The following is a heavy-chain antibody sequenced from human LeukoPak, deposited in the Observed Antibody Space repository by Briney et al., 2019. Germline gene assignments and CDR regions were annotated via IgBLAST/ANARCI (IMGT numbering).Heavy chain of an antibody. V-gene: IGHV3-7*03. CDR2: IKQDGSEK. D-gene: IGHD6-13*01. CDR1: AFTFSSFW. Sequence: GGSLRLSCAASAFTFSSFWMSWVRQAPGKGLEWVANIKQDGSEKNYVDSVKGRFTISRDNAKNSLYLQMNSLRPEDTAVYYCARGGYSSRSFDYWGQGTLVTVYS. J-gene: IGHJ4*02. CDR3: ARGGYSSRSFDY.